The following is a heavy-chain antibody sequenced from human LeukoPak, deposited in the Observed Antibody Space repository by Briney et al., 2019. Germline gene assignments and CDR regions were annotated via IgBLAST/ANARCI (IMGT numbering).Heavy chain of an antibody. D-gene: IGHD2-2*01. V-gene: IGHV3-23*01. J-gene: IGHJ6*02. CDR3: AKEIVVVPAARTGMDV. Sequence: PGGSLRLSCAASGFTFSSYAMSWVRQAPGKGLEWVSAISGSGGSTYYADSVKGRFTISRDNSKNTLYLQMNSLRAEDTAVYYCAKEIVVVPAARTGMDVWGQGTTVTVSS. CDR1: GFTFSSYA. CDR2: ISGSGGST.